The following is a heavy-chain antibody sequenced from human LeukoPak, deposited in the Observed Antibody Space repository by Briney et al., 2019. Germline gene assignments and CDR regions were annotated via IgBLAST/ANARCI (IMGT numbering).Heavy chain of an antibody. D-gene: IGHD2-8*01. CDR3: ARKPTNVAFDI. V-gene: IGHV1-18*01. CDR2: ISAYNGNT. J-gene: IGHJ3*02. CDR1: GYTFTNYG. Sequence: AAVKVSCKASGYTFTNYGITWVRQAPGQGLGWMGWISAYNGNTNYAQKVQGRVTMTTDTSTSTAYMELRSLRSDDTAVYYCARKPTNVAFDIWGQGTMVTVSS.